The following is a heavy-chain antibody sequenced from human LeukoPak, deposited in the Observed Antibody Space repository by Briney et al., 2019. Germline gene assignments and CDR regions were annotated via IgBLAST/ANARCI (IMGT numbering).Heavy chain of an antibody. J-gene: IGHJ4*02. V-gene: IGHV1-46*01. CDR2: INPSGGST. CDR3: ARVGMKDSSGWLYFDY. D-gene: IGHD6-19*01. CDR1: GYTFTSYY. Sequence: GASVKVSCKASGYTFTSYYMHWVRQAPGQGLEWMGIINPSGGSTSYAQKFQGRVTMTRDTSTSTVYMELSSLRSEDTAVYYCARVGMKDSSGWLYFDYWGQGTLVTVSS.